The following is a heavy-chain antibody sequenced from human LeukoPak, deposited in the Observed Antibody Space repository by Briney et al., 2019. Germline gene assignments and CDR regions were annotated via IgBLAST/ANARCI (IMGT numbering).Heavy chain of an antibody. D-gene: IGHD3-10*01. CDR3: ARDSHYYGSGSYANLLFNY. CDR2: IYSGGST. J-gene: IGHJ4*02. CDR1: GFTVSSNY. Sequence: PGGSLRLSCAPSGFTVSSNYMSWVRQPPGKGLEWVSVIYSGGSTYYADSAKGRFTISRDNSKNTLYLQMNSLRAEDTAVYYCARDSHYYGSGSYANLLFNYWGQGTLVTVSS. V-gene: IGHV3-66*01.